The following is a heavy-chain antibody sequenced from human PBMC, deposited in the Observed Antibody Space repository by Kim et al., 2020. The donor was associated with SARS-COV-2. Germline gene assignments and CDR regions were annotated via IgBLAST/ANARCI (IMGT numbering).Heavy chain of an antibody. CDR3: ARHFEGGYDILTGYPDY. D-gene: IGHD3-9*01. V-gene: IGHV3-30*07. J-gene: IGHJ4*02. Sequence: VKGRFTISRDNSKNTLYLQMNSLRAEDTAVYYCARHFEGGYDILTGYPDYWGQGTLVTVSS.